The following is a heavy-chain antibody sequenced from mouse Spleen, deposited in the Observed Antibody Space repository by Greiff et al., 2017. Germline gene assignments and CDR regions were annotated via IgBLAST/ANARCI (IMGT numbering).Heavy chain of an antibody. CDR2: IYPGGGYT. CDR3: ARKGYYDGSPYYFDY. V-gene: IGHV1-63*01. J-gene: IGHJ2*01. CDR1: GYTFTNYW. Sequence: VQLQQSGAELVRPGTSVKMSCKASGYTFTNYWIGWAKQRPGHGLEWIGDIYPGGGYTNYNEKFKGKATLTADKSSSTAYMQFSSLTSEDSAIYYCARKGYYDGSPYYFDYWGQGTTLTVSS. D-gene: IGHD1-1*01.